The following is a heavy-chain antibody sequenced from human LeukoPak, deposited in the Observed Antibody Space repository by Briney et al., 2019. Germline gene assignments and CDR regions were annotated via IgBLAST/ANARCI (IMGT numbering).Heavy chain of an antibody. CDR3: ARVTGYMTEDYFDY. Sequence: SETLSLTCTVSDDSINSYYWSWIRQPPGKGLEWMGYIYYSGSTNYNPSLKSRVTISVDTSKNQFSLRLSSVTAADTAVYYWARVTGYMTEDYFDYSGQGTLITVSS. V-gene: IGHV4-59*01. D-gene: IGHD6-13*01. CDR2: IYYSGST. J-gene: IGHJ4*02. CDR1: DDSINSYY.